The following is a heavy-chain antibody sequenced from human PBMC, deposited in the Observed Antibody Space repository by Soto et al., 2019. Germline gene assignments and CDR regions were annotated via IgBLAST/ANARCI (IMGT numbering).Heavy chain of an antibody. V-gene: IGHV3-15*07. CDR3: TSAGQYCTSTTCKAY. Sequence: ACRSLRLSWAASGFGFTNSWMNWVRQAPGKGLEWGGRIKSKNDGGKTDYTAPVQGRFTISRDDSKTTIYLQMNSLKTEDTAVYYCTSAGQYCTSTTCKAYWGQGTPVTVSS. CDR2: IKSKNDGGKT. CDR1: GFGFTNSW. J-gene: IGHJ4*02. D-gene: IGHD2-2*01.